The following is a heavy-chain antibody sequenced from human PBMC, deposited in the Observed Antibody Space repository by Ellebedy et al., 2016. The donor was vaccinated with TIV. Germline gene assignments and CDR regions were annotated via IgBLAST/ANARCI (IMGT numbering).Heavy chain of an antibody. CDR1: GFTFSSDW. J-gene: IGHJ5*02. Sequence: GESLKISCAVSGFTFSSDWMSWVRQAPGKGLEWVANIKQDGSEKYYLDSVKGRFTISRDNAKNSLYLQMNSLRAEDTAVYYCAGIADVRFDPWGQGTLVSVSS. V-gene: IGHV3-7*01. D-gene: IGHD3-10*02. CDR2: IKQDGSEK. CDR3: AGIADVRFDP.